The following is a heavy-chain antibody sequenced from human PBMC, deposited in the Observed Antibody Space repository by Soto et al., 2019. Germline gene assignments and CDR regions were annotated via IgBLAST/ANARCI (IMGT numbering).Heavy chain of an antibody. Sequence: EVQLVESGGGLVQPGGSLRLSCAASGFTVSSNYISWVRQAPGKGLEWVSVIFTGGSTYYADSVKGRFTISSHSSMNTVYLQMDSLRAEDTAVYYCARDRQSSGWLDAFDIWGQGTMVTVSS. V-gene: IGHV3-53*04. J-gene: IGHJ3*02. D-gene: IGHD6-19*01. CDR3: ARDRQSSGWLDAFDI. CDR2: IFTGGST. CDR1: GFTVSSNY.